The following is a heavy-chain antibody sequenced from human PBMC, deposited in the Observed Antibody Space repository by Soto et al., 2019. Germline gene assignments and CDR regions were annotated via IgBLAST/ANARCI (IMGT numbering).Heavy chain of an antibody. CDR3: ARDAIGDATNWFDP. CDR2: ISMSGTTM. CDR1: GFTFSSYA. J-gene: IGHJ5*02. V-gene: IGHV3-48*02. Sequence: EVRLVESGGGLAQPGGSLRLSCAASGFTFSSYAMNWVRQSPGKGLEWVSYISMSGTTMFYADSVKGRFTISRDNAKKSLFLQRNSLRDEDTAMYYCARDAIGDATNWFDPWGQGTLITVSS.